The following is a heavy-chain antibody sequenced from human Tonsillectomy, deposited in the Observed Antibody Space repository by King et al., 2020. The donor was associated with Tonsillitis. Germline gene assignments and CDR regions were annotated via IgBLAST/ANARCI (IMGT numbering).Heavy chain of an antibody. V-gene: IGHV3-23*04. D-gene: IGHD3-10*01. J-gene: IGHJ3*02. CDR3: AIPLRGVGLSGDAFDI. Sequence: VQLVESGGGLVQPGGSLRLSCAASGFTFSTYAMSWVRQAPGKGLEWVSFISSSDGGTNYADSVKGRFTISRDNSKNTLFLRMDSLRAEDTAVYHCAIPLRGVGLSGDAFDIWGQGTMVTVSS. CDR2: ISSSDGGT. CDR1: GFTFSTYA.